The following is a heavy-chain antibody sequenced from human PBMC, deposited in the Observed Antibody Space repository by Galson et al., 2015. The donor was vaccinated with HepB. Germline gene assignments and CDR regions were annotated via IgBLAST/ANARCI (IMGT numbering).Heavy chain of an antibody. CDR1: GGSFSGYY. CDR3: ARARGASDTAMARPGGYYFDY. CDR2: INHSGST. D-gene: IGHD5-18*01. J-gene: IGHJ4*02. Sequence: SETLSLTCAVYGGSFSGYYWTWIRQPPGKGLEWIGEINHSGSTNYNPSLKSRVIMSVDTSKNQFSLKLSSVTAADTAVYYYARARGASDTAMARPGGYYFDYWGQGTLVTVSS. V-gene: IGHV4-34*01.